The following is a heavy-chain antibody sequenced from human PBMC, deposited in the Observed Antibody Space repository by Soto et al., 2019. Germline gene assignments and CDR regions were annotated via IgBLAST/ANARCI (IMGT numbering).Heavy chain of an antibody. V-gene: IGHV1-2*04. J-gene: IGHJ6*02. CDR1: GYTFTGYY. CDR2: INPNSGGT. Sequence: ASVKVSFKASGYTFTGYYMHWVRQAPGQGLEWMGWINPNSGGTNYAQKFQGWVTMTRDTSISTAYMELSRLRSDDTAVYYCARAAIAVAGRTLGYYYGMDVWGQGTTVTVSS. D-gene: IGHD6-19*01. CDR3: ARAAIAVAGRTLGYYYGMDV.